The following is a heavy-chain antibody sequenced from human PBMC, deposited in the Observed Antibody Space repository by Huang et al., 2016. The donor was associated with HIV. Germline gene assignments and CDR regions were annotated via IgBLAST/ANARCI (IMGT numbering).Heavy chain of an antibody. CDR1: GFTFSSYG. CDR3: ARGSRQGKYYYGSGTAY. V-gene: IGHV3-74*01. CDR2: SKRDGSST. D-gene: IGHD3-10*01. J-gene: IGHJ4*02. Sequence: EVQLVESGGGLVQPGGSLRLSCAASGFTFSSYGMHWVRQVPGKGLVVVAHSKRDGSSTSYADSVKGRFTISRDNAKNTLYLQMNSLRAEDTAVYYCARGSRQGKYYYGSGTAYWGQGTLVTVSS.